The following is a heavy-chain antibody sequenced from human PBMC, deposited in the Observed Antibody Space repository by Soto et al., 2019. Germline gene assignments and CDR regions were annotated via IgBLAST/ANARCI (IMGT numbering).Heavy chain of an antibody. CDR3: AKTPGNAGSMLEEYYFDY. Sequence: PGESLKISCKGSRYSFTIYCIGWVRQMPCKGLEWMGIIYPGDSDTRYSPSFQGQVTISADKSISTAYLQWRSLKASDTAMYYCAKTPGNAGSMLEEYYFDYWGQGTLVTVSS. V-gene: IGHV5-51*01. CDR1: RYSFTIYC. CDR2: IYPGDSDT. J-gene: IGHJ4*02. D-gene: IGHD3-10*02.